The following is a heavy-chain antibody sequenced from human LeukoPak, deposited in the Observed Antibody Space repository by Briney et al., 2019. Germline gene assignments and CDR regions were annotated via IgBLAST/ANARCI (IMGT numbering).Heavy chain of an antibody. D-gene: IGHD2-2*01. CDR3: ARGRTSLL. CDR1: GGSISSYD. Sequence: SETLSLTCTVSGGSISSYDWNWIRQPVGKGLEWIGRVHSSGSTNYNASLKSRVTMSVDTSENQISLRLNSVTAADTAVYYCARGRTSLLWGRGTLVTVSS. V-gene: IGHV4-4*07. J-gene: IGHJ2*01. CDR2: VHSSGST.